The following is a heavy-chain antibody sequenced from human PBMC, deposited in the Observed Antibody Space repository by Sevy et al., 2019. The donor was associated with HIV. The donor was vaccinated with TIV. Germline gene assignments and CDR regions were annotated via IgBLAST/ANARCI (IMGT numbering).Heavy chain of an antibody. V-gene: IGHV3-48*02. CDR3: ARHYYDSSAYYHNPPYWYFDL. CDR1: GFTFSSYS. D-gene: IGHD3-22*01. J-gene: IGHJ2*01. Sequence: GGSLRLSCAASGFTFSSYSMNWVRQAPGKGLEWVSYISSSSSTIYYADSVKGRFTISRDNAKNSLYLQMNSLRDEDTVVYYCARHYYDSSAYYHNPPYWYFDLWGRGTLVTVSS. CDR2: ISSSSSTI.